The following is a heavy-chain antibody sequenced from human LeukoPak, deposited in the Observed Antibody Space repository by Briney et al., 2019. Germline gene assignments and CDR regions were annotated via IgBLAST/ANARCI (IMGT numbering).Heavy chain of an antibody. Sequence: ASVKVSCKASGYTFTGYYMHWVRQAPGQGLEWMGWINPNSGGTNYAQKFQGRVTIIRDTSISTAYMELSRLRSDDTAVYYCARDSSPDGTVDYWGQRTLVTVSS. CDR1: GYTFTGYY. J-gene: IGHJ4*02. CDR2: INPNSGGT. V-gene: IGHV1-2*02. CDR3: ARDSSPDGTVDY. D-gene: IGHD1-14*01.